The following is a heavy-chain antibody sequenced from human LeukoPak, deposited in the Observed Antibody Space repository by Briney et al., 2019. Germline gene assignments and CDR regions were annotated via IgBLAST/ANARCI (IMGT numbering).Heavy chain of an antibody. CDR3: ARDIDIAVAGTGAFDI. D-gene: IGHD6-19*01. V-gene: IGHV3-64*01. J-gene: IGHJ3*02. Sequence: GGSLRLSCAASGFTFSSYAMRWVRQAPGKGLEYVSAISSNGGSTYYANSVKGRFTISRDNSKNTLYLQMGSLRAEDMAVYYCARDIDIAVAGTGAFDIWGQGTMVTVSS. CDR1: GFTFSSYA. CDR2: ISSNGGST.